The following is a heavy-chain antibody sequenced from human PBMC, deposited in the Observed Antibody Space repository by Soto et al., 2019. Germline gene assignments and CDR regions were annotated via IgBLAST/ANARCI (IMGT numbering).Heavy chain of an antibody. CDR3: ARRGPLTIVATTHYYYYYMDV. Sequence: SETLSLTCAVYGGSFSGYYWSWIRQPPGKGLEWIREINHSGSTDYNPSLKSRVTISVDTSKNQFSLKLSSVTAADTAVYYCARRGPLTIVATTHYYYYYMDVWGQGTTVTLSS. J-gene: IGHJ6*03. D-gene: IGHD5-12*01. CDR2: INHSGST. CDR1: GGSFSGYY. V-gene: IGHV4-34*01.